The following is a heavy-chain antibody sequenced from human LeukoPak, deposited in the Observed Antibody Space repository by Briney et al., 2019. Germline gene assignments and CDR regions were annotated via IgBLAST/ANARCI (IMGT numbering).Heavy chain of an antibody. CDR2: INPSGGST. D-gene: IGHD3-3*01. J-gene: IGHJ4*02. V-gene: IGHV1-46*01. Sequence: ASVKVSCKASGYTFTSYYMHWVRQAPGQGLEWMGIINPSGGSTSYAQKFQGRVTMTRDTSTSTVYMELSSLRSEDTAVYYCVRDGSYGNFWSGYYLDYWGQGTLVTVSS. CDR1: GYTFTSYY. CDR3: VRDGSYGNFWSGYYLDY.